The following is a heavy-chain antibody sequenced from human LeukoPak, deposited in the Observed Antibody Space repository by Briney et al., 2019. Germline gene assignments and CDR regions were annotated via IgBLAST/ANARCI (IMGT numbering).Heavy chain of an antibody. D-gene: IGHD4-17*01. J-gene: IGHJ4*02. V-gene: IGHV3-74*01. CDR2: INTDGSST. CDR1: GFTFSSYW. Sequence: GGSLRLSCAASGFTFSSYWMHWVRQAPGKGLVWVSRINTDGSSTSYADSVEGRFTISRDNAKNTLYLQMNSLRAEDTAVYYCAVRYGDLRRGGYYFDYWGQGTLVTVSS. CDR3: AVRYGDLRRGGYYFDY.